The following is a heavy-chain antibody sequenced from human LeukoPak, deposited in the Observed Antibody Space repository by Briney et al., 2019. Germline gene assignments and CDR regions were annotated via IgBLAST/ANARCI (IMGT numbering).Heavy chain of an antibody. V-gene: IGHV3-66*01. CDR2: IYSGNTT. CDR3: ARRSMVRGVSNWFDP. CDR1: GFSVSDNY. J-gene: IGHJ5*02. D-gene: IGHD3-10*01. Sequence: GGSLRLSCAASGFSVSDNYMTWVRQAPGKGLEWVSVIYSGNTTYYADSVKGRFTISRDNSKNTLNLQMNKLRTEDTAVYYCARRSMVRGVSNWFDPWGQGTLVTVSS.